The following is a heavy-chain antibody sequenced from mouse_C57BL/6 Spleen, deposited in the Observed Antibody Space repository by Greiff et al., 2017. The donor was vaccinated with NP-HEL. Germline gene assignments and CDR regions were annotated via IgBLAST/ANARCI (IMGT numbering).Heavy chain of an antibody. Sequence: EVKLMESGPVLVKPGASVKMSCKASGYTFTDYYMNWVKQSHGKSLEWIGVINPYNGGTSYNQKFKGKATLTVDKSSSTAYMELNSLTSEDSAVYYCARGGDYEGNWFAYWGQGTLVTVSA. CDR3: ARGGDYEGNWFAY. V-gene: IGHV1-19*01. CDR1: GYTFTDYY. CDR2: INPYNGGT. J-gene: IGHJ3*01. D-gene: IGHD2-4*01.